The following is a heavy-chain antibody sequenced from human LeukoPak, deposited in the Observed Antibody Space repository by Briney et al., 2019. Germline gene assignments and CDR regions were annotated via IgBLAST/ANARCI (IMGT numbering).Heavy chain of an antibody. CDR3: ARVLTGNDY. D-gene: IGHD1-1*01. Sequence: PGGSLRLSCAASGFTFGDYAMSWVRRAPGKGLEWVSGLNWNGGSTGYADSVKGRFTISRDNAKNSLYLQMNSLRAEDTALYYCARVLTGNDYWGQGTLVTVSS. J-gene: IGHJ4*02. CDR2: LNWNGGST. V-gene: IGHV3-20*04. CDR1: GFTFGDYA.